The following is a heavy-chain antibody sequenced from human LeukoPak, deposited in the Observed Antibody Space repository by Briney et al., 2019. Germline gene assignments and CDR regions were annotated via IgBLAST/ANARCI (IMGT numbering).Heavy chain of an antibody. D-gene: IGHD3-10*01. J-gene: IGHJ4*02. CDR2: IYYSGST. Sequence: SETLSLTCTVSGYSISSGYYWDWIRQPPGKGLEWIGSIYYSGSTYYNPSLKSRVTISVDTSKNQFSLKLSSVTAADTAVYYCARDLVRGYFDYWGQGTLVTVSS. CDR3: ARDLVRGYFDY. V-gene: IGHV4-38-2*02. CDR1: GYSISSGYY.